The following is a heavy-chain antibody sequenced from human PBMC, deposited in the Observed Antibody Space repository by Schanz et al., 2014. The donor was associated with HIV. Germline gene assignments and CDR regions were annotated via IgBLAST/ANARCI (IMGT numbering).Heavy chain of an antibody. V-gene: IGHV1-8*02. Sequence: QAQLVQSGAEVKKPGASVKASCKASGYSFTGYYIHWVRQATGQGLEWMGWMNPNSGNTGYAQKFQGRVTMTRNTSISTAYMELSSLRSEDTAVYYCARVVYDTQTGSYNGGWYYFDNWGLGPLVTVSS. CDR2: MNPNSGNT. CDR1: GYSFTGYY. D-gene: IGHD3-9*01. CDR3: ARVVYDTQTGSYNGGWYYFDN. J-gene: IGHJ4*02.